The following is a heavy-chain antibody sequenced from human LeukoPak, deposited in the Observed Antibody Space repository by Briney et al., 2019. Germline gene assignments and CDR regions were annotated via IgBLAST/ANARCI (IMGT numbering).Heavy chain of an antibody. D-gene: IGHD1-26*01. CDR2: INHSGST. CDR1: GGSFSGYY. J-gene: IGHJ4*02. V-gene: IGHV4-34*01. CDR3: ARGPWAPDY. Sequence: PSETLSLTCAVYGGSFSGYYWSWIRQPPGKGLEWIGEINHSGSTNYNPSLKSRVTISVDTSKNQFSLKLSSVTAADTAVYYCARGPWAPDYWGQGTLVTVSS.